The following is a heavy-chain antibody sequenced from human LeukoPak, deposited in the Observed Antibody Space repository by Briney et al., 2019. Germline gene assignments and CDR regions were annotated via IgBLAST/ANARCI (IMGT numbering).Heavy chain of an antibody. CDR3: ARVPGIIAVAGTGWFDP. D-gene: IGHD6-19*01. J-gene: IGHJ5*02. CDR1: GFTFSSYA. V-gene: IGHV3-30-3*01. CDR2: ISYDGSNK. Sequence: GGSLRLSCAASGFTFSSYAMHWVRQAPGKGLEWVAVISYDGSNKYYADSVKGRFTISRDNSKNTLYLQMNSLRAEDTAVYYCARVPGIIAVAGTGWFDPWGQGTLVTVSS.